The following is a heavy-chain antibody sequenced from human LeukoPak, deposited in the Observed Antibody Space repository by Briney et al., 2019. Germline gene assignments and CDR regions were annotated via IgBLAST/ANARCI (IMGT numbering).Heavy chain of an antibody. CDR2: IYYSGST. Sequence: PSETLSLTCTVSGGSISSSSYYWGWIRQPPGKGLEWIGSIYYSGSTYYNPSLKSRVTISVDTSKNQFSLKLSSVTAADTAVYYCARGHSSAAAYHWFDPWGQGTLVTVSS. D-gene: IGHD6-13*01. V-gene: IGHV4-39*07. CDR1: GGSISSSSYY. CDR3: ARGHSSAAAYHWFDP. J-gene: IGHJ5*02.